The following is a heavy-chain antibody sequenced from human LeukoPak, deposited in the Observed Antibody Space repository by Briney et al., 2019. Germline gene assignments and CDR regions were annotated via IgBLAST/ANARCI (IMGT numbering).Heavy chain of an antibody. Sequence: ASVKVSCKASGYTFSGYDINWVRQATGQGLEWMGWINPNSGNTDYAQKFQGRVTMTTDTSTSTAYMELRSLRSDDTAVYYCARDVYDFWSGFLAPHDYWGQGTLVTVSS. CDR1: GYTFSGYD. D-gene: IGHD3-3*01. V-gene: IGHV1-8*01. J-gene: IGHJ4*02. CDR3: ARDVYDFWSGFLAPHDY. CDR2: INPNSGNT.